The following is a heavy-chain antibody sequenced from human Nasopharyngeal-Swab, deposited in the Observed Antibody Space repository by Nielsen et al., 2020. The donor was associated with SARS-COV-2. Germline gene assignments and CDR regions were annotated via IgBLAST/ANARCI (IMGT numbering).Heavy chain of an antibody. Sequence: GGSLRLSCAASGFTFSSYAMSWVRQAPGKGLEWVSVIYSGGSSTYYADSVKGRFTISRDNSKNTLYLQMNSLRAEDTAVYYCANTNIAADYWGQGTLVTVSS. CDR3: ANTNIAADY. CDR1: GFTFSSYA. V-gene: IGHV3-23*03. D-gene: IGHD6-13*01. J-gene: IGHJ4*02. CDR2: IYSGGSST.